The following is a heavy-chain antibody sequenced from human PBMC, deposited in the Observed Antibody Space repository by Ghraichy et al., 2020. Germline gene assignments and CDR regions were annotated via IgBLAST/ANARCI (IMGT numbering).Heavy chain of an antibody. CDR1: GFTFSDYW. CDR2: ISTDGSRT. V-gene: IGHV3-74*01. Sequence: LSLTCAASGFTFSDYWMHWVRQAPGQGLVWVSHISTDGSRTSYADSVKGRFTISRDNAKNTLYLQMNSLRVEDTAVYYCARAIGSSAAVWGQGTTVSASS. CDR3: ARAIGSSAAV. J-gene: IGHJ6*02. D-gene: IGHD2-15*01.